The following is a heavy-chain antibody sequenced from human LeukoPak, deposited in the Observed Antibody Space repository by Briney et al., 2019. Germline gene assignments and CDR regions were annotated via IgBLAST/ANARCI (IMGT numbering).Heavy chain of an antibody. CDR3: ARLRVAAIDY. CDR1: GGSISSSSYY. D-gene: IGHD6-25*01. V-gene: IGHV4-39*01. CDR2: IYYSGST. Sequence: PSETLSLTCTVSGGSISSSSYYWGWIRQPPGKGLEWIGSIYYSGSTYYNPSHKSRVTISVDTSKNQFSLKLSSVTAADTAVYYCARLRVAAIDYWGQGTLVTVSS. J-gene: IGHJ4*02.